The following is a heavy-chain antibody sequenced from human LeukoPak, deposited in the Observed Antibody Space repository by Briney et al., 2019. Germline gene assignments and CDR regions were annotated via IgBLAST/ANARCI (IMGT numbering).Heavy chain of an antibody. Sequence: GGSLRLSCAASGFTFNNYWMHWVRQAPGKGLEWVSRINPDGSSSNYADSVKGRFTMSRDNAKSMVYLQMDGLRAEDTAVFSCVRQAVSGDSGIAYWGRGVLVTVSS. CDR2: INPDGSSS. J-gene: IGHJ4*02. CDR1: GFTFNNYW. V-gene: IGHV3-74*01. D-gene: IGHD4-17*01. CDR3: VRQAVSGDSGIAY.